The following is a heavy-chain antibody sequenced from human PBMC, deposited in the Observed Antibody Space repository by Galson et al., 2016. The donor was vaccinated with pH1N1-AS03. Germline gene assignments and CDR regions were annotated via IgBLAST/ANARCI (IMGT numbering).Heavy chain of an antibody. Sequence: SLRLSCAASGFSFSSYGMHWARQAPGKGLEWVAFIPYDGNNKYYSDSVKGRFTISRDNSENTVYLQMNSLRAEDTAVYYCARTFPGRVVVVAAAMQEGPDYWGQGTLVTVSS. V-gene: IGHV3-30*02. CDR3: ARTFPGRVVVVAAAMQEGPDY. D-gene: IGHD2-2*01. CDR1: GFSFSSYG. CDR2: IPYDGNNK. J-gene: IGHJ4*02.